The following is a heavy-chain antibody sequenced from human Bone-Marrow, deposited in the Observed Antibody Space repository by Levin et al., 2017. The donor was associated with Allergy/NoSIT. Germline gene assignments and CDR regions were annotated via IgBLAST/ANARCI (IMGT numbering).Heavy chain of an antibody. CDR1: GYTFTDYW. D-gene: IGHD2-15*01. CDR3: ARHGPWVALGRYDT. J-gene: IGHJ5*02. Sequence: GESLKISCVPSGYTFTDYWIGWVRQLPGKGLEWVGIVNPADSDTRYSPSFEGHVTISADKSINTAYLQWDTLRASDTATYYCARHGPWVALGRYDTWGRGTLVTVSS. V-gene: IGHV5-51*01. CDR2: VNPADSDT.